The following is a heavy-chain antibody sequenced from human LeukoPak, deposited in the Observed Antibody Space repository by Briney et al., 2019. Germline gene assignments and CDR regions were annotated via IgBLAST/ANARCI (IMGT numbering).Heavy chain of an antibody. V-gene: IGHV1-18*01. CDR2: ISAYNGNT. CDR1: GYTFTSYG. CDR3: AREYGYYDSSGYYSDY. J-gene: IGHJ4*02. Sequence: GASVKVSCKASGYTFTSYGISWVRQAPGQGREWMGWISAYNGNTNYAQKLQGRVTMTTDKSTSTAYMELRSLRSDDTAVYYCAREYGYYDSSGYYSDYWGQGTLVTVSS. D-gene: IGHD3-22*01.